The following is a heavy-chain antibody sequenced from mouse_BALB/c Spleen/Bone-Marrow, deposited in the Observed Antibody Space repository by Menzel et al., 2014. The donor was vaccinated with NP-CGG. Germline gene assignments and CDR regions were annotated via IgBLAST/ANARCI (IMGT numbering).Heavy chain of an antibody. CDR3: ARDYDYAWFAY. J-gene: IGHJ3*01. V-gene: IGHV3-6*02. CDR1: GYSITGNFY. CDR2: ISYDGSN. D-gene: IGHD2-4*01. Sequence: EVQLQQSGPGLVKPSQSLSLTCSVTGYSITGNFYWNWIRQFPGNKLEWMGYISYDGSNNYNPSLKNRISITRDTSKNQFFLKLHSVTTEDTATYYCARDYDYAWFAYWGHGTLVTVSA.